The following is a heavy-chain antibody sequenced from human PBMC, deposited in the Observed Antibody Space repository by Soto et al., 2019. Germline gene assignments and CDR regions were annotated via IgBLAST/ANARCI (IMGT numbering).Heavy chain of an antibody. CDR2: ISGSGGST. CDR3: AKGLFRRLWKASPGYYLDY. J-gene: IGHJ4*02. Sequence: PGGSLRLSCAASGFTFSSYAMSWVRQAPGKGLEWVSAISGSGGSTYYADSVKGRFTISRDNSKNTLYLQMNSLRAEDTAVYYCAKGLFRRLWKASPGYYLDYWGQGTLVTVSS. D-gene: IGHD1-1*01. CDR1: GFTFSSYA. V-gene: IGHV3-23*01.